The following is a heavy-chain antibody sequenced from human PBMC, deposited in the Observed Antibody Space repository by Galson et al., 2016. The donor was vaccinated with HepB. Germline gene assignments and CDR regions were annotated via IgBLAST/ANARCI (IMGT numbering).Heavy chain of an antibody. V-gene: IGHV4-34*01. CDR3: ARWPVGELYPDWYFDL. J-gene: IGHJ2*01. Sequence: SETLSLTCAVSGGSFSGFYWSWVRQAPGKGLQWIGEITHSGITNYNPSLQSRATLSVDTSKNHFSLKLPSVTGADTAVYYCARWPVGELYPDWYFDLWGRGTLVTVSS. CDR1: GGSFSGFY. D-gene: IGHD3-10*01. CDR2: ITHSGIT.